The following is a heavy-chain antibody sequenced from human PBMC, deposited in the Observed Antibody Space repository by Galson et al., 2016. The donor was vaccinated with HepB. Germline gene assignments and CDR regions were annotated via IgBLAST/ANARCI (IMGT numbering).Heavy chain of an antibody. CDR1: GGSFNDHY. J-gene: IGHJ5*02. CDR3: AGVVVAATNWFDP. Sequence: SETLSLTCGVNGGSFNDHYWSWIRQSPGKGLEWIGEINHAGSTKYNPSLKSRVTISVDKSKNQFSLKLNSMTAADTAVYFCAGVVVAATNWFDPWGRGTLVTVSS. D-gene: IGHD2-15*01. V-gene: IGHV4-34*01. CDR2: INHAGST.